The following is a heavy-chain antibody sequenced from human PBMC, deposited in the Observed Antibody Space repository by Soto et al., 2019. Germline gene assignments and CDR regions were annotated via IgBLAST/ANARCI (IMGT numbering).Heavy chain of an antibody. CDR2: ISYDGSNK. D-gene: IGHD2-21*02. J-gene: IGHJ4*02. CDR3: ARADIVVVTASFDY. V-gene: IGHV3-30-3*01. CDR1: GFTFSSYA. Sequence: GGSLRLSCAASGFTFSSYAMHWVRQAPGKGLEWVAVISYDGSNKYYADSVKGRFTISRDNSKNTLYLQMNSLRAEDTAVYYCARADIVVVTASFDYWGQGTLVTVSS.